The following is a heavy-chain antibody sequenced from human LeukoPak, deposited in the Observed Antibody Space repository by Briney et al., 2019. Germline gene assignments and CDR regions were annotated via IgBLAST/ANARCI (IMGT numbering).Heavy chain of an antibody. J-gene: IGHJ4*02. CDR2: INSDGSST. V-gene: IGHV3-74*01. CDR3: ARENDYGDYVCDY. D-gene: IGHD4-17*01. Sequence: PGGSLRLSCAASGFTFSSYWMHWVRQAPGKGLVWVSRINSDGSSTSYADSVKGRFTISRDNAKNTLYLQMNSLRAEDTAVYYCARENDYGDYVCDYWGQGTLVTVSS. CDR1: GFTFSSYW.